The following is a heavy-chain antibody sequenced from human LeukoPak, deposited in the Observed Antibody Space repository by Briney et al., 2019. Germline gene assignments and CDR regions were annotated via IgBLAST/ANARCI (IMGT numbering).Heavy chain of an antibody. J-gene: IGHJ6*02. CDR2: INAGNGNT. CDR3: ASSSRVDSSGYYSYYYGMDV. CDR1: GYTFTIYA. V-gene: IGHV1-3*01. D-gene: IGHD3-22*01. Sequence: ASVKVSCKASGYTFTIYAMHWVRQAPGQRLEWMGWINAGNGNTKYSQKFQGRVTITRDTSASTAYMELSSLRSEDTAVYYCASSSRVDSSGYYSYYYGMDVWGQGTTVTVSS.